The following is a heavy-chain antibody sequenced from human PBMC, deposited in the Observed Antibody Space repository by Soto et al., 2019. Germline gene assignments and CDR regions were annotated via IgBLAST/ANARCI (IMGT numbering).Heavy chain of an antibody. Sequence: GGSLRLSCAASGFTFINNVLIWFRHSPGKGLDWVSGITGSGRDTYYADSVKGRFTISRDNSKNMVFLQMNSLRAEDTALYYCAKNGLDNSPSAIDSWGPGTLVTVSS. D-gene: IGHD2-8*01. J-gene: IGHJ4*02. CDR1: GFTFINNV. V-gene: IGHV3-23*01. CDR3: AKNGLDNSPSAIDS. CDR2: ITGSGRDT.